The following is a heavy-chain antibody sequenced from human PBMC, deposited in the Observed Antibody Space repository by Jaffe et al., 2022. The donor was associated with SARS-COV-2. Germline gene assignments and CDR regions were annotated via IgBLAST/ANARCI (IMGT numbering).Heavy chain of an antibody. CDR3: ARDPHLGDYYDSSGYYYYFDY. Sequence: QVQLVQSGAEVKKPGASVKVSCKASGYTFTSYGISWVRQAPGQGLEWMGWISAYNGNTNYAQKLQGRVTMTTDTSTSTAYMELRSLRSDDTAVYYCARDPHLGDYYDSSGYYYYFDYWGQGTLVTVSS. D-gene: IGHD3-22*01. CDR1: GYTFTSYG. J-gene: IGHJ4*02. CDR2: ISAYNGNT. V-gene: IGHV1-18*01.